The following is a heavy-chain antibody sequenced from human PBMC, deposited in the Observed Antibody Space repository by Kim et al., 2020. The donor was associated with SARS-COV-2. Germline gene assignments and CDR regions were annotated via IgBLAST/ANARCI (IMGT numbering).Heavy chain of an antibody. CDR1: CSGYY. CDR2: INHSAST. D-gene: IGHD3-3*01. J-gene: IGHJ6*03. Sequence: CSGYYWRCIRQPPGKGLEWIGEINHSASTNYNPSLKSRVTISVDTSKNQFSLKLSSVTAADTAVYYCARGTREWLTYYYYYYMDVWGKGTKVTV. V-gene: IGHV4-34*01. CDR3: ARGTREWLTYYYYYYMDV.